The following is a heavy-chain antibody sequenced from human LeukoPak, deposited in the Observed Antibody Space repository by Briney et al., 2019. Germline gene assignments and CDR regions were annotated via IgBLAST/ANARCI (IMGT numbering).Heavy chain of an antibody. Sequence: SETLSLTCTVSGGSISSSSYYWGWIRQPPGKGLEWIGSIYYSGSTYYNPSLKSRVTISVDTSKNQFSLKLSSVTAADTAVYYCASSKSPFGRVAAAVYYFDYWGQGTLVTVSS. CDR1: GGSISSSSYY. J-gene: IGHJ4*02. CDR2: IYYSGST. CDR3: ASSKSPFGRVAAAVYYFDY. D-gene: IGHD6-13*01. V-gene: IGHV4-39*01.